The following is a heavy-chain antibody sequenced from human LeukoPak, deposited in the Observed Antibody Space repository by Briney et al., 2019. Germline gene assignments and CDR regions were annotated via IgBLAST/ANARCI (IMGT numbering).Heavy chain of an antibody. CDR1: GFTFSSYA. V-gene: IGHV3-23*01. J-gene: IGHJ4*02. CDR3: AKRPDYGASPGYFDY. CDR2: ISDSGGTT. Sequence: PGGSLRLSCAASGFTFSSYAMSWVRQAPGKGLEWVSSISDSGGTTYYADSVQGRFTLSRDNSKNTLYLQMNSLRADDTAVYHCAKRPDYGASPGYFDYWGQGTLVTVSS. D-gene: IGHD4-17*01.